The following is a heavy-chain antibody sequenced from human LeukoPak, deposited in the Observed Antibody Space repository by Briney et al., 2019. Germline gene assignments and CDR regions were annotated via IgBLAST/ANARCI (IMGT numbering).Heavy chain of an antibody. Sequence: ASVKVSCKASGYTFTGYYMHWVRQAPGQGLEWMGWINPNSGGTNYAQKFQGWVTMTRDTSISTAYMELSSLRSEDTAVYYCAIPRGEVQWEYWGQGTLVTVSS. D-gene: IGHD1-26*01. J-gene: IGHJ4*02. V-gene: IGHV1-2*04. CDR2: INPNSGGT. CDR3: AIPRGEVQWEY. CDR1: GYTFTGYY.